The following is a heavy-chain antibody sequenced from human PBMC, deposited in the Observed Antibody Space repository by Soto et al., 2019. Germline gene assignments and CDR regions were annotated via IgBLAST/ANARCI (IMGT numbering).Heavy chain of an antibody. V-gene: IGHV3-48*03. D-gene: IGHD6-13*01. CDR2: ITTSGKTI. CDR3: ASSERPSSSWYD. CDR1: GFTFSSYE. Sequence: GGSLRLSCAASGFTFSSYEMNWVRQAPGKGLEWVSYITTSGKTIYYADSVKGRFTISRDNAKNSLYLQMNSLRAEDTAVYYCASSERPSSSWYDWGQGTLVTVSS. J-gene: IGHJ4*02.